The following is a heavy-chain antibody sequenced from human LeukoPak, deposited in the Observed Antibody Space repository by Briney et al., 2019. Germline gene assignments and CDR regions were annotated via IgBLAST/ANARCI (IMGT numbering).Heavy chain of an antibody. CDR3: AIQLWLLSSFDY. CDR1: EFSVGSNY. V-gene: IGHV3-66*04. CDR2: IYSGGST. J-gene: IGHJ4*02. D-gene: IGHD5-18*01. Sequence: SGGSLRLSCAASEFSVGSNYMTWVRQAPGKGLEWVSLIYSGGSTYYADSVKGRFTISRDNSKNTLYLQMNGLRAEDTAVYYCAIQLWLLSSFDYWGQGTLVTVSS.